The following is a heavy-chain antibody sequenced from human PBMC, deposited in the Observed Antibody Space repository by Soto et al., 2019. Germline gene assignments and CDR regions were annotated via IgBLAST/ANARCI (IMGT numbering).Heavy chain of an antibody. J-gene: IGHJ6*01. V-gene: IGHV1-2*02. CDR1: GYTFTDYY. D-gene: IGHD2-2*02. CDR2: INPNSGAT. Sequence: QVQLVQSRAEVKKPGASVNVSCKASGYTFTDYYIYWLRQAPGHGLEWMGWINPNSGATNYAHNFQGRVTMTSDTSIRAAYMELSRLSSDDTAGYYWAKDQGGYMVSGMDVWCQGTTVTVSS. CDR3: AKDQGGYMVSGMDV.